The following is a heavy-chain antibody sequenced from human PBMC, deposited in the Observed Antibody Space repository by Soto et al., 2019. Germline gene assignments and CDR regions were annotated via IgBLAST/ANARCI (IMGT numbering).Heavy chain of an antibody. V-gene: IGHV3-74*01. Sequence: EVQLVESGGGLVQPGGSLRLSCAASGFTFSSYYMNWVRQAPGKGLVLVARITSDGISTTYADSVKGRFTISRDNVKNTLYLQMNSLRAADTAVYSCARERGGGFGDVWGQGTTVTVSS. J-gene: IGHJ6*02. CDR2: ITSDGIST. D-gene: IGHD3-10*01. CDR3: ARERGGGFGDV. CDR1: GFTFSSYY.